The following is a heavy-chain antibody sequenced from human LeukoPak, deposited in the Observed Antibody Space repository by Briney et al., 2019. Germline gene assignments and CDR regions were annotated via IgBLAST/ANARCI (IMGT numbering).Heavy chain of an antibody. Sequence: GGSLRLSCAASGFTFSSYGMSWVRQAPGKGLEWVSVISGSGGSTYYADSVKGRFTISRDNSKNTLYLQMNSLRAEDTAVYYCAKVPAAAALVEYFQHWGQGTLVTVSS. CDR1: GFTFSSYG. CDR2: ISGSGGST. D-gene: IGHD6-13*01. V-gene: IGHV3-23*01. CDR3: AKVPAAAALVEYFQH. J-gene: IGHJ1*01.